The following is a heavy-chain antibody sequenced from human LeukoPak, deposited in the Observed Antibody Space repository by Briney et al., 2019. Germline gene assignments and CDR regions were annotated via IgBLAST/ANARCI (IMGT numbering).Heavy chain of an antibody. CDR1: GGSISSSSYY. CDR2: IYYDGSA. Sequence: SETLSLTCTVSGGSISSSSYYWGWIRQSPGKGLEWVGNIYYDGSAYYNPSLKSRVSISGDTSKNQFSLRLNSVTAADTAVYYCARGKVNTAMVTSPRKYYYYMDVWGKGTTVTVSS. CDR3: ARGKVNTAMVTSPRKYYYYMDV. D-gene: IGHD5-18*01. V-gene: IGHV4-39*01. J-gene: IGHJ6*03.